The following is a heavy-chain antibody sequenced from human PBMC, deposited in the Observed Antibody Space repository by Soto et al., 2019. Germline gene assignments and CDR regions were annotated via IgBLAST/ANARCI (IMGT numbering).Heavy chain of an antibody. Sequence: VKVSCKASGGTFSSYAISWVRQAPGQGLEWMGGIIPIFGTANYAQKFQGRVTITADESTSTAYMELSSLRSEDTAVYYCARDVEGYDFWSGPYYYYGMDVWGQGTTVTVSS. CDR3: ARDVEGYDFWSGPYYYYGMDV. J-gene: IGHJ6*02. CDR2: IIPIFGTA. CDR1: GGTFSSYA. D-gene: IGHD3-3*01. V-gene: IGHV1-69*01.